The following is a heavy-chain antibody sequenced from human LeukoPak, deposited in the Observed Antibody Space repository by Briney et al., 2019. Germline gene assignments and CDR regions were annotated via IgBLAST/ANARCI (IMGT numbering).Heavy chain of an antibody. Sequence: ASLKVSCKASGCTFSSYAISSVRQAPRQGLEWMGGIIPIFGTANYAQKFQGRVTITADESTSTAYMELSSLRSEDTAVYYCARGGSSLNYWGQGTLVTVSS. CDR2: IIPIFGTA. CDR3: ARGGSSLNY. CDR1: GCTFSSYA. J-gene: IGHJ4*02. D-gene: IGHD2-15*01. V-gene: IGHV1-69*13.